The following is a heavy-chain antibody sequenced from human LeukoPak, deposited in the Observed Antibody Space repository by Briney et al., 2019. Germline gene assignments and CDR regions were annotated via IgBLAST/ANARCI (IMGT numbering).Heavy chain of an antibody. Sequence: GRSLRLSCAAPGLSFSRHWLKSVRQAPGKGLEWVASIKQDGSEIHYVDSVKGRFTISRDNAKKSLYLQMNSLRAEDTALYYCTTYSAFDVWGQGTMVTVYS. CDR1: GLSFSRHW. J-gene: IGHJ3*01. CDR3: TTYSAFDV. V-gene: IGHV3-7*05. CDR2: IKQDGSEI. D-gene: IGHD4-17*01.